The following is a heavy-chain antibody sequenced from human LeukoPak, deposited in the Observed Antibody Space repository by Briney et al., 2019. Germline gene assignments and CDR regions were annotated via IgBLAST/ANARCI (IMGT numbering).Heavy chain of an antibody. D-gene: IGHD3-10*01. CDR2: LYYSGST. CDR1: GGSISSHY. CDR3: ARGGSGISNAFDI. Sequence: SETLSLTCSVSGGSISSHYWSWIRQPPGKGLEWIGYLYYSGSTNSNPSLKSRVTMSVDTSKNQFSLKLRSVTAADTAVYYCARGGSGISNAFDIWGQGTMVTVSS. J-gene: IGHJ3*02. V-gene: IGHV4-59*11.